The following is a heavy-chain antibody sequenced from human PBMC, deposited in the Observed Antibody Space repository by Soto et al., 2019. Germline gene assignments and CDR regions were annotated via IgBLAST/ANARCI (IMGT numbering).Heavy chain of an antibody. CDR3: RAEHNAYSNFTSY. CDR2: IKSKTDVGAS. D-gene: IGHD4-4*01. V-gene: IGHV3-15*01. CDR1: GFTFINAW. Sequence: VLLVEFGVVLVQPAGPLRHSCAASGFTFINAWMSWVRQAPGKGLEWIGRIKSKTDVGASDYAPHVKGSFTISRDDSITKLYLHMKSLKTAPPAVYYCRAEHNAYSNFTSYSGKGTLVTFCS. J-gene: IGHJ4*02.